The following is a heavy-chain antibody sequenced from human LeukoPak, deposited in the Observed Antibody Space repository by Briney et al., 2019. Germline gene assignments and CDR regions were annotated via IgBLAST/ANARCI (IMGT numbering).Heavy chain of an antibody. CDR2: ISASGSST. CDR1: GFIFSSYA. D-gene: IGHD1-1*01. J-gene: IGHJ4*02. Sequence: GGSLRLSCAASGFIFSSYAMSWVRQAPGMGLESVSAISASGSSTYYADSVKGRFTISRDNAKNSLYLQMNSLRAEDTAVYYCARDPALLEPDYWGQGTLVTVSS. V-gene: IGHV3-23*01. CDR3: ARDPALLEPDY.